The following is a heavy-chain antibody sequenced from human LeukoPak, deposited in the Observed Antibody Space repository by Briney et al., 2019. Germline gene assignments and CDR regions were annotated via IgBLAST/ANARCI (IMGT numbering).Heavy chain of an antibody. V-gene: IGHV3-21*01. CDR2: ISSSSSYI. CDR1: GFTFSSYS. J-gene: IGHJ4*02. D-gene: IGHD3-22*01. Sequence: GGFLRLSCAASGFTFSSYSMNWVRQAPGKGLEWVSSISSSSSYIYYADSVKGRFTISRDNAKNSLYLQMNSLRAEDTAVYYCARDAYYYDSSGYYDYWGQGTLVTVSS. CDR3: ARDAYYYDSSGYYDY.